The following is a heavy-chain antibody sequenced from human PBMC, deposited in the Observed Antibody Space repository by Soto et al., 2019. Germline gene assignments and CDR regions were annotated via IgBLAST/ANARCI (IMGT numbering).Heavy chain of an antibody. V-gene: IGHV1-3*01. CDR2: INAGNGNT. CDR3: ARATSAGNGRRVDV. CDR1: GYTFTSYA. Sequence: ASVKVSCKASGYTFTSYAMHWVRQAPGQRLEWMGWINAGNGNTKYSQKFQGRVTMTRDTSTSTVYMDLNSLRSDDTAVYYCARATSAGNGRRVDVWGQGTTVTVSS. J-gene: IGHJ6*02. D-gene: IGHD6-13*01.